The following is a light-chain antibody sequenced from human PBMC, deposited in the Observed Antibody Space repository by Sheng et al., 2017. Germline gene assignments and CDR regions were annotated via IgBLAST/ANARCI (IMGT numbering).Light chain of an antibody. V-gene: IGKV3D-15*01. CDR3: QLFETSPLFT. CDR2: RAS. CDR1: QSVSNN. J-gene: IGKJ2*01. Sequence: TVLTQSPGTLSVSPGQRATLSCRASQSVSNNLAWYQQKPGQPPRLLFYRASIRATDVPARFSGSGSGTEFTLTISRLEPEDFAVYYCQLFETSPLFTFGRGTKLEIK.